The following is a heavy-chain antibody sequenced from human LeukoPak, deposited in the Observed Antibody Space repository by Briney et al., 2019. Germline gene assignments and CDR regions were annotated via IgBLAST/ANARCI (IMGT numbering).Heavy chain of an antibody. Sequence: GSLRLPCAASGFTFSNYAMTWVRQAPGKGLESIGYISYSGSTNYNPSLKSRVTISVDTSKNQFSLKLSSVTAADTAVYYCARINGYNWDYWGQGTLVTVSS. CDR2: ISYSGST. J-gene: IGHJ4*02. D-gene: IGHD5-12*01. CDR3: ARINGYNWDY. CDR1: GFTFSNYA. V-gene: IGHV4-59*08.